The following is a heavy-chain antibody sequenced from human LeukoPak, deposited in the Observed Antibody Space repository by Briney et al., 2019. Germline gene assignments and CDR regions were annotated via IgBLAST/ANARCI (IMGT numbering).Heavy chain of an antibody. CDR3: AKFGGDLDFDS. CDR2: ISSSSSYI. CDR1: GFTFSSYS. J-gene: IGHJ4*02. V-gene: IGHV3-21*04. Sequence: GGSLRLSCAASGFTFSSYSMNWVRQAPGKGLEWVSSISSSSSYIYYADSVKGRFTISRDNAKNSLYLQMNSLRAEDTALYYCAKFGGDLDFDSWGQGTLVTVSS. D-gene: IGHD2-21*02.